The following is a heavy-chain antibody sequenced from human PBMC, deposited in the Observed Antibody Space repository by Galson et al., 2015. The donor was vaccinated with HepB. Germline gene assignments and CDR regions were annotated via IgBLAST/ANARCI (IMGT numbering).Heavy chain of an antibody. J-gene: IGHJ6*02. CDR3: AKSQSQRGFAYYYYGMDV. D-gene: IGHD2-2*01. CDR1: GFTFRNYG. CDR2: ISGSGGNT. V-gene: IGHV3-23*01. Sequence: SGFTFRNYGMSWVRQAPGKGLEWVSGISGSGGNTYYADSVKGRFAISRDNSKNTLYLQMNSLRAEDTAVYYCAKSQSQRGFAYYYYGMDVWGQGTTVTVSS.